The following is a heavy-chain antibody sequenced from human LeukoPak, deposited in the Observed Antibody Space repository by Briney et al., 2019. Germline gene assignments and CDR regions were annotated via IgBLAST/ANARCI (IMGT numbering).Heavy chain of an antibody. CDR1: GGSISTNNYY. V-gene: IGHV4-39*01. Sequence: SETLSLICTVSGGSISTNNYYSGWIRQPPGKGLEWIGSIYYSGSTYYNPSLRSRVTISIDTSKNQFSLKLSSVTAADTTVYYCARHSFPDYYDSSGYLKWFDPGGQGTLVTVSS. CDR2: IYYSGST. D-gene: IGHD3-22*01. J-gene: IGHJ5*02. CDR3: ARHSFPDYYDSSGYLKWFDP.